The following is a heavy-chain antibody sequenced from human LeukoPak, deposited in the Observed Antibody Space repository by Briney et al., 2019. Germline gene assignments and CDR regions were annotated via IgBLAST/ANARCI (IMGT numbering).Heavy chain of an antibody. CDR1: GFTFSSYS. CDR2: ISYDGSSE. Sequence: GRTLRLSCAASGFTFSSYSMHWVRQVPGKGLEWVAVISYDGSSEYYADSVRGRFTISRDNSKNTLYLQMNSLGAEDTAVFYCARDRSDYSIKYYYYYGMDVWGQGTTVTVSS. CDR3: ARDRSDYSIKYYYYYGMDV. D-gene: IGHD3-16*01. V-gene: IGHV3-30-3*01. J-gene: IGHJ6*02.